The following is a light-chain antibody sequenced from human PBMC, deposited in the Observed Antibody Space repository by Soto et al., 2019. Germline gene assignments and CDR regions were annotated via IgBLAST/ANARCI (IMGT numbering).Light chain of an antibody. J-gene: IGLJ1*01. Sequence: QYALSHPASVSWSPGHSITISCTGTDDNIGRFDFVSWYQQHPDKAPKLLIYEVRKRPSGVSDRFSASKSGNTASLTISGLQAEEEGDYYCSSYATTARSLFGTGTKVTVL. CDR3: SSYATTARSL. CDR2: EVR. V-gene: IGLV2-14*01. CDR1: DDNIGRFDF.